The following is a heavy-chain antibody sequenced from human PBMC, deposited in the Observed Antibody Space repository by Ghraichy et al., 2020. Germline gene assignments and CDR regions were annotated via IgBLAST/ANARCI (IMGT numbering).Heavy chain of an antibody. CDR3: ARDSFKDYNNYEGSSY. J-gene: IGHJ4*02. D-gene: IGHD4-11*01. Sequence: GGSLRLSCAASGFTFSDYYMSWIRQAPGKGLEWISYISSSGDTKYYADSVKGRFTISRDNAKNSLYLQMNSLRAEDTAVYYCARDSFKDYNNYEGSSYWGQGTLVTVSS. CDR1: GFTFSDYY. CDR2: ISSSGDTK. V-gene: IGHV3-11*01.